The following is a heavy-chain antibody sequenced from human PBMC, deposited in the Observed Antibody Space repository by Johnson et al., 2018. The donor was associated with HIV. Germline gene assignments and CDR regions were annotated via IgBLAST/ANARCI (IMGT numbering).Heavy chain of an antibody. J-gene: IGHJ3*02. Sequence: QVQLVESGGGVVQPGRSLRLSCADSGLTFSSYGMNWVRQAPGKGLEWLAAISFDGSNKYYADSVKGRFTISRDNSKNTLYLQMNSLRAEDTAGYYCAKGACKWEVRSPAFDIWGQGTMVTVSS. D-gene: IGHD1-26*01. CDR3: AKGACKWEVRSPAFDI. CDR2: ISFDGSNK. V-gene: IGHV3-30*18. CDR1: GLTFSSYG.